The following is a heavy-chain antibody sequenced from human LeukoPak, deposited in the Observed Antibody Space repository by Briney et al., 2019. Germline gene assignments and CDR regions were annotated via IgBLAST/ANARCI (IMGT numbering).Heavy chain of an antibody. CDR2: IWYDGSNK. V-gene: IGHV3-33*01. Sequence: GGSLRLSCAASGFTFSSCGMHWVRQAPGKGLEWVAVIWYDGSNKYYAHSVKGRFTISRDNSKNTLYLQMNSLRAEDTAVYYCARELYGDYSNWFDPWGQGTLVTVSS. J-gene: IGHJ5*02. CDR3: ARELYGDYSNWFDP. D-gene: IGHD4-17*01. CDR1: GFTFSSCG.